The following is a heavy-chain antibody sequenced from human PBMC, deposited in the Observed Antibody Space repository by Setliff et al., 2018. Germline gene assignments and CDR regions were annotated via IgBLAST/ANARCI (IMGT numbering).Heavy chain of an antibody. Sequence: SETLSLTCTVSGGSVSSSSYYWGWIRQPPGKGLEWIGSIYHSGSTNYNPSLKSRVTISVDTSKNQFSLKLSSVTAADTAVYYCARDRRIVGARHAFDIWGQGTMVTVSS. D-gene: IGHD1-26*01. CDR1: GGSVSSSSYY. J-gene: IGHJ3*02. CDR2: IYHSGST. CDR3: ARDRRIVGARHAFDI. V-gene: IGHV4-39*07.